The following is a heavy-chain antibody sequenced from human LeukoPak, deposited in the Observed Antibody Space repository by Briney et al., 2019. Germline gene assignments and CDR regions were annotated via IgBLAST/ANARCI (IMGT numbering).Heavy chain of an antibody. J-gene: IGHJ5*02. V-gene: IGHV4-59*01. CDR3: ARDGGYRRQVWFDP. CDR1: GGPISSYY. Sequence: PSETLSLTCTVSGGPISSYYWSWIRQPPGKGLEWIGYIYYSGSTNYNPSLTSRVTISVDTSKNQFSLKLSSVTAADTAVYYCARDGGYRRQVWFDPWGQGTLVTVSS. CDR2: IYYSGST. D-gene: IGHD1-14*01.